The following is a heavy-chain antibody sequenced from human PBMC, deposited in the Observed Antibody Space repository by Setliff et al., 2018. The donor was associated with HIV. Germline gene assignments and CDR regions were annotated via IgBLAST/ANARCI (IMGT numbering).Heavy chain of an antibody. J-gene: IGHJ6*02. CDR2: LWFDGIRK. CDR3: ARSVIGYYYYGMDV. D-gene: IGHD3-10*01. CDR1: GFTLRSYG. V-gene: IGHV3-33*01. Sequence: GGSLRLSCAASGFTLRSYGMHWVRQAPGKGLEWVTVLWFDGIRKYYADSVKGRFTISRDNSKNTLYLQMNSLRAEDTAVYYCARSVIGYYYYGMDVWGQGTTVTVSS.